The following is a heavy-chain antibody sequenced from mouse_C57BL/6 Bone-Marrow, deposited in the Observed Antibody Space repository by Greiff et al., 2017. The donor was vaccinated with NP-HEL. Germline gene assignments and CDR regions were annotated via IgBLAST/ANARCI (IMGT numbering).Heavy chain of an antibody. CDR2: ISYDGSN. CDR1: GYSITSGYY. CDR3: ARELRVAMDY. D-gene: IGHD1-1*01. J-gene: IGHJ4*01. V-gene: IGHV3-6*01. Sequence: EVKLEESGPGLVKPSQSLSLTCSVTGYSITSGYYWNWIRQFPGNKLEWMGYISYDGSNNYNPSLKNRISITRDTSKNQFFLKLNSVTTEDTATYYCARELRVAMDYWGQGTSVTVSS.